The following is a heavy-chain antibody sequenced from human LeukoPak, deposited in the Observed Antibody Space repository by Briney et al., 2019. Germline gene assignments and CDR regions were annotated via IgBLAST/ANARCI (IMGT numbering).Heavy chain of an antibody. J-gene: IGHJ4*02. V-gene: IGHV3-23*01. CDR3: AKTGVNYDFWSGPDTPDDY. CDR2: ISGSGGST. D-gene: IGHD3-3*01. Sequence: GGSLRLSCAASGFTFSSYAMSWVRQAPGKGLEWVSAISGSGGSTYYADSVKGRFTISRDNSKNTLYLQMNSLRAEDTAVYYCAKTGVNYDFWSGPDTPDDYWGQGTLVTVSS. CDR1: GFTFSSYA.